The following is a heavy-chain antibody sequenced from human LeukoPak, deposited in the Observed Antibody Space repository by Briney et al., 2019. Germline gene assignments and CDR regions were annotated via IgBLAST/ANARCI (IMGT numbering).Heavy chain of an antibody. CDR1: GFTFSDYY. J-gene: IGHJ6*03. Sequence: GGSLRLSCAASGFTFSDYYMSWIRQAPGKGLEWVSYISSSGSTIYYADSVKGRFTISRDNAKNSLYLQMNSLRAEDTALYYCARDPSGRPYYYYYVDVWGKETTVTVSS. CDR3: ARDPSGRPYYYYYVDV. V-gene: IGHV3-11*01. CDR2: ISSSGSTI.